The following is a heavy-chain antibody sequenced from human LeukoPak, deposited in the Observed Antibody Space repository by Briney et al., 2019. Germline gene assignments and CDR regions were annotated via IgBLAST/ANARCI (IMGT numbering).Heavy chain of an antibody. V-gene: IGHV4-39*01. D-gene: IGHD3-3*01. J-gene: IGHJ3*02. CDR3: ARQGRYYDFWSGYYRGIAFDI. CDR1: GGSISSSSYY. Sequence: SETLSLTCTVSGGSISSSSYYWGWIRQPPGKGLEWIGSIYYSGSTYYNPSLKSRVTISVDTSKNQFSLKLSSVTAADTAVYYCARQGRYYDFWSGYYRGIAFDIWGQGTMVTVSS. CDR2: IYYSGST.